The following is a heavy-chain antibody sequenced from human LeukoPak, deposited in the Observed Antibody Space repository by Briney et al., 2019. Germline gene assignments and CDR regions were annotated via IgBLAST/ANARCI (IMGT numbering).Heavy chain of an antibody. Sequence: PGGSLRLSCAASGFTFDDYGMSWVRQAPGKGLEWVSGINWNGGSTGYADSAKGRFTISRDNAKNSLYLQMNSLRAEDTALYYCARTRGYSGYDPGDYWGQGTLVTVSS. J-gene: IGHJ4*02. V-gene: IGHV3-20*04. CDR1: GFTFDDYG. CDR3: ARTRGYSGYDPGDY. D-gene: IGHD5-12*01. CDR2: INWNGGST.